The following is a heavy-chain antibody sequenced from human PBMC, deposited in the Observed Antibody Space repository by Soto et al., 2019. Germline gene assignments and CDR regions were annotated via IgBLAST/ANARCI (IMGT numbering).Heavy chain of an antibody. CDR2: IYYSGST. Sequence: QVQLQESGPGLVKPSETLSLTCTVSGGSISSYYWSWIRQPPGKGLEWIGYIYYSGSTNYNPSLKSRVTISVDTSKNQFSLKLSSVTAADTAVYYCASHSAIAAAAPSAFDYRGQGTLVTVSS. CDR3: ASHSAIAAAAPSAFDY. CDR1: GGSISSYY. J-gene: IGHJ4*02. V-gene: IGHV4-59*08. D-gene: IGHD6-13*01.